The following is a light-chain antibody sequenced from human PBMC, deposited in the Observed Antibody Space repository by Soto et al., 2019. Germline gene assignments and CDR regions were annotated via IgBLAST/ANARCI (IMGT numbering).Light chain of an antibody. CDR1: QSVSRD. V-gene: IGKV3-15*01. CDR2: DAS. CDR3: QHYKNWPPWT. J-gene: IGKJ1*01. Sequence: EIVMTQSPDTLSVSPGERATLSCRASQSVSRDLAWYQQKPGQAPRLLIYDASTRATGIPARFSGSGSGTEFTLTISSLQSEDFAVYYCQHYKNWPPWTFGQGTRWIS.